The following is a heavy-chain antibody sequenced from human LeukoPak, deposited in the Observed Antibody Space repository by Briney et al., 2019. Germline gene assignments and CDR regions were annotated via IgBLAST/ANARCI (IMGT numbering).Heavy chain of an antibody. D-gene: IGHD3-22*01. V-gene: IGHV3-7*04. CDR3: ARGGYYDTSGYRPLDY. J-gene: IGHJ4*02. CDR1: GFIFSSYW. CDR2: IKQDGSEK. Sequence: GGSLRLSCAASGFIFSSYWMSWLRQAPGKGLEWVANIKQDGSEKYYVDSVKGRFTISRDNDKNSLYLQVNSLRDEDTAVYYCARGGYYDTSGYRPLDYWGQGTLVTISS.